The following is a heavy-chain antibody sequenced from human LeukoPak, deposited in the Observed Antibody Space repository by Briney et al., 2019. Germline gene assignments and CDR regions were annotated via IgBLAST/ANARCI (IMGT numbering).Heavy chain of an antibody. D-gene: IGHD6-13*01. CDR2: IYPGDSDP. J-gene: IGHJ4*02. CDR1: GYTFTTYW. CDR3: VRHGLGSSWFGFDY. Sequence: GESLKISCKGSGYTFTTYWIGWVRQMPGKGLEWMGIIYPGDSDPRYSPSFQGQATISADTSISTAYLQWSSLKASDSAMYYCVRHGLGSSWFGFDYWGQRTLVTVSS. V-gene: IGHV5-51*01.